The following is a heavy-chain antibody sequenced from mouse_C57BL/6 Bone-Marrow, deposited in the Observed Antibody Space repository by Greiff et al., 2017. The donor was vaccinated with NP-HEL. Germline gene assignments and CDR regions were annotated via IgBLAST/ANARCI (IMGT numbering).Heavy chain of an antibody. V-gene: IGHV1-82*01. J-gene: IGHJ4*01. Sequence: QVQLQQSGPELVKPGASVKISCKASGYAFSSSWMNWVKQRPGKGLEWIGRLYPGDGDTNYNGKFKGKATLTADKSSSTAYMQLSSLTSEDSAVYFCAEIYYGNYVRAMDYWGQGTSVTVSS. D-gene: IGHD2-1*01. CDR1: GYAFSSSW. CDR3: AEIYYGNYVRAMDY. CDR2: LYPGDGDT.